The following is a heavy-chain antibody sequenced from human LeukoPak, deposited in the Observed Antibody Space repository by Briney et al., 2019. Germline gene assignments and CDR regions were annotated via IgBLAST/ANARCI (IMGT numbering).Heavy chain of an antibody. J-gene: IGHJ4*02. D-gene: IGHD3-10*01. CDR3: AKDMSAYYYASGNIDY. CDR2: FMCGGGRT. CDR1: GFTFVDYA. V-gene: IGHV3-43D*03. Sequence: GGSLRLSCAASGFTFVDYAMHGVRQAPGKGLEGVSLFMCGGGRTYYADSLKDRFTISRDNSKNPLYRQMNSLRAEDTDLYYCAKDMSAYYYASGNIDYWGQGTLVTVSS.